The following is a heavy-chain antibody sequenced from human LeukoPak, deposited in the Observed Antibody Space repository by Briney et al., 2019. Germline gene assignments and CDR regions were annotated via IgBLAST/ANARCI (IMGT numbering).Heavy chain of an antibody. J-gene: IGHJ4*02. V-gene: IGHV1-18*04. Sequence: ASVKVSCKASGYTFTGYYMHWVRQAPGQGLEWMGWISAYNGNTNYAQKLQGRVTMTTDTSTSTAYMELRSLRSDDTAVYYCARVGLAGKTPFDYWGQGTLVTVSS. CDR3: ARVGLAGKTPFDY. D-gene: IGHD1/OR15-1a*01. CDR2: ISAYNGNT. CDR1: GYTFTGYY.